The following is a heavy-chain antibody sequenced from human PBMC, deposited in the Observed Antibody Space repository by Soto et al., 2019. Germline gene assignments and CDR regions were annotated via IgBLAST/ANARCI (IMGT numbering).Heavy chain of an antibody. J-gene: IGHJ4*02. D-gene: IGHD1-7*01. CDR2: IYYSGST. CDR1: GGSISSSSYY. V-gene: IGHV4-39*01. CDR3: ARHTFTETIDY. Sequence: SETLSLTCTVSGGSISSSSYYWGWIRQPPGKGLEWIGSIYYSGSTYYNPSLKSRVTISVDTSKNQFSLKLSSVTAADTAVYHCARHTFTETIDYWGQGTLVTVSS.